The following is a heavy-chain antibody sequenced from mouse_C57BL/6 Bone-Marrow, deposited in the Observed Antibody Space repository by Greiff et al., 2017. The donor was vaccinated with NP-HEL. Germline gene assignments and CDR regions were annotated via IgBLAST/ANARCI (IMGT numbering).Heavy chain of an antibody. D-gene: IGHD2-3*01. CDR1: GYTFTSYW. CDR2: INPSNGGT. V-gene: IGHV1-53*01. Sequence: QVQLQQPGTELVKPGASVKLSCKASGYTFTSYWMHWVKQRPGQGLEWIGNINPSNGGTNYNEKFKSKATLTVDKSSSTAYMQLSSLTSEDSAVYYCARLPSGYDDYYAMDYWGQGTSVTVSS. J-gene: IGHJ4*01. CDR3: ARLPSGYDDYYAMDY.